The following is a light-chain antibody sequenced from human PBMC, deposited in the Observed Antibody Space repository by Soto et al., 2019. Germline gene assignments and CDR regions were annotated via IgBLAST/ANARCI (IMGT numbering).Light chain of an antibody. J-gene: IGLJ1*01. CDR1: SSNIGNNY. CDR2: DNN. CDR3: RAWDSSLSAHYV. V-gene: IGLV1-51*01. Sequence: QSVLTQPPSVSAAPGQKVTISCSGSSSNIGNNYVSWYQQLPGTAPKLLIYDNNKRPSGIPDRFSGSKSGTSATLGITGLQAGDEADYYCRAWDSSLSAHYVFGTGTKVTVL.